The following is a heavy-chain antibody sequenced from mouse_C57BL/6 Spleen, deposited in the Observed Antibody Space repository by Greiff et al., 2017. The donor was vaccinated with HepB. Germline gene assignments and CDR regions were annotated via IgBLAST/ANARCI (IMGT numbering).Heavy chain of an antibody. CDR2: ISDGGSYT. D-gene: IGHD1-1*01. V-gene: IGHV5-4*01. CDR1: GFTFSSYA. Sequence: EVMLVESGGGLVKPGGSLKLSCAASGFTFSSYAMSWVRQTPEKRLEWVATISDGGSYTYYPDNVKGRFTISRENAKNNLYLQMSHLKSEDTAMYYCARDGNYYGSSYEGFAYWGQGTLVTVSA. J-gene: IGHJ3*01. CDR3: ARDGNYYGSSYEGFAY.